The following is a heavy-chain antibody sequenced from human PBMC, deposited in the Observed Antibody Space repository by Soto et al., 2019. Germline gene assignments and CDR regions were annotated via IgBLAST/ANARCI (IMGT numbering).Heavy chain of an antibody. CDR1: GFTFDDYA. CDR2: ISWNSGSI. V-gene: IGHV3-9*01. CDR3: AKDIEDYYYYGMDV. J-gene: IGHJ6*02. Sequence: EVQLVESGGGLVQPGRSLRLSCAASGFTFDDYAMHWVRQAPGKGLEWVSGISWNSGSIGYADSVKGRFTISRDNAKNSLYLQMNSLRAEDTALYYCAKDIEDYYYYGMDVWGQGTTVTVSS. D-gene: IGHD2-15*01.